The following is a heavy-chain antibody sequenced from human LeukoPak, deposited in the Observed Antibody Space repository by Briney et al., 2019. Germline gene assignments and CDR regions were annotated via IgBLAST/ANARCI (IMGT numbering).Heavy chain of an antibody. Sequence: VASVTVSCKASGYTFTSYAMNWVRQAPGQGLEWMGWINPNSGGTNYAQKFQGRVTMTRDTSISTAYMELSRLRSDDTAVYYCARGGSYGDYVYYYYMDVWGKGTTVTVSS. J-gene: IGHJ6*03. D-gene: IGHD4-17*01. CDR3: ARGGSYGDYVYYYYMDV. CDR2: INPNSGGT. V-gene: IGHV1-2*02. CDR1: GYTFTSYA.